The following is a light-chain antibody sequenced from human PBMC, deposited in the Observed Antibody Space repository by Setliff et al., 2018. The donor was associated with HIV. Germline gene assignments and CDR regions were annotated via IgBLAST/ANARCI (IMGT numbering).Light chain of an antibody. Sequence: QSVLTQPPSVSGAPGQGVTFSCTGSSSNIGAGYDVHWYQQLPGTAPKLLIYGNSNRPSGVPDRFSGSKSGTSASLAITGLQAEDEADYYCQSYDSSLSGSYVFGTGTKVTV. CDR3: QSYDSSLSGSYV. V-gene: IGLV1-40*01. CDR1: SSNIGAGYD. CDR2: GNS. J-gene: IGLJ1*01.